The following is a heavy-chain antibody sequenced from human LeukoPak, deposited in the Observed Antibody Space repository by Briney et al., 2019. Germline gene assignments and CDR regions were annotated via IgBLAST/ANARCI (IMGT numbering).Heavy chain of an antibody. CDR1: GFTFSSYA. D-gene: IGHD3-10*01. J-gene: IGHJ4*02. CDR3: AKGLLWFGEPYATYFDY. CDR2: ISGSGGGT. Sequence: GGSLRLSCAASGFTFSSYAMSWVRQAPGKGLEWVSAISGSGGGTYYANSVKGRFTISRDNSRDTLYLQMNSLRAEDTAVYYCAKGLLWFGEPYATYFDYWGQGTLVTVSS. V-gene: IGHV3-23*01.